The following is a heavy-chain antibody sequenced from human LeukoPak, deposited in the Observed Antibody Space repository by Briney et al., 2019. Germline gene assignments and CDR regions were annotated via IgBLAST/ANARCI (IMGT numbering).Heavy chain of an antibody. Sequence: PSETLSLTCAVYGGSFSGYYWSWIRQPPGKGLEWIGEINHSGSTNYNPSLKSRVTISVDTSKNQFSLKLSSVTAADTAVYYCARGSYDYVWGSYPQPFDYWGQGTLVTVSS. J-gene: IGHJ4*02. CDR1: GGSFSGYY. D-gene: IGHD3-16*02. CDR2: INHSGST. V-gene: IGHV4-34*01. CDR3: ARGSYDYVWGSYPQPFDY.